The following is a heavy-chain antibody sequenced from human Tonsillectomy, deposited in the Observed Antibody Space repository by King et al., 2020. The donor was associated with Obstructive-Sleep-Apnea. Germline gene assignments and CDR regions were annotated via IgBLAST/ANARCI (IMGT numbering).Heavy chain of an antibody. D-gene: IGHD2-15*01. CDR1: GFTFSVYS. J-gene: IGHJ5*02. Sequence: EVQLVQSGGGLVKPGGSLRLSCAASGFTFSVYSMNLVRQAPGKGLEWVSSISSSGNHLYYAHSLKGRFTISRDNAKNLLYLQMNSLRADDTAVYYCARDRSLFDPWGQGTLVTVSS. CDR2: ISSSGNHL. V-gene: IGHV3-21*01. CDR3: ARDRSLFDP.